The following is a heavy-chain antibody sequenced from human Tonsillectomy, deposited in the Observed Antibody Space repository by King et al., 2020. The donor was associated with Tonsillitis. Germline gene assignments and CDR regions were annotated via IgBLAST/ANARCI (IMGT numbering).Heavy chain of an antibody. J-gene: IGHJ3*02. CDR3: ARDIEQGGSYYAFDI. CDR2: IKEDGSEK. CDR1: GFTFSSYW. Sequence: VQLVESGGGLVQPGGSLRLSCAASGFTFSSYWMSWVRQAPGKGLEWVANIKEDGSEKYYVDSVKGRFTISSDNAKNSRYLQMNSLRAEDTAVYYCARDIEQGGSYYAFDIWGQGTMVSVSS. V-gene: IGHV3-7*01. D-gene: IGHD1-26*01.